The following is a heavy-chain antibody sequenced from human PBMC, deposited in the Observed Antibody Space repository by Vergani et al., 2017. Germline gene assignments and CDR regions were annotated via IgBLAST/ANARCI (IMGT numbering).Heavy chain of an antibody. D-gene: IGHD1-14*01. V-gene: IGHV1-18*01. CDR2: ISAYNGNT. Sequence: QVQLVQSGAEVKKPGASVTVSCKASSYTFTSYGISWVRQAPGQGLEWMGWISAYNGNTNYAQKLQGRFTMTTATSTSTAYMELRSLRSDDTAVYYCARDKRTGSKKPYYYGMDVWGQGTTVTVSS. CDR1: SYTFTSYG. CDR3: ARDKRTGSKKPYYYGMDV. J-gene: IGHJ6*02.